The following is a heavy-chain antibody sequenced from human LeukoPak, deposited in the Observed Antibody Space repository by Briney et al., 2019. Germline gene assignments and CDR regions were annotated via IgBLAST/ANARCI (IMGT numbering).Heavy chain of an antibody. CDR1: GFTFSSYG. J-gene: IGHJ5*02. D-gene: IGHD2-21*01. Sequence: GGSLRLSCAASGFTFSSYGMHWVRQAPGKGLEWVAVISYDGSNKYYADSVKGRFTISRDNSKNTLYLQMNSLRAEDTAVYYCAKYSPWFDPWGQGTLVTVSS. CDR3: AKYSPWFDP. V-gene: IGHV3-30*18. CDR2: ISYDGSNK.